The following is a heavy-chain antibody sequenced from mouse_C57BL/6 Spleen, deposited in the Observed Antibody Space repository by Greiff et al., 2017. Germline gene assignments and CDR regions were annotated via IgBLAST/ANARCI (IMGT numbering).Heavy chain of an antibody. CDR2: ISSGGSYT. CDR1: GFTFSSYG. V-gene: IGHV5-6*02. J-gene: IGHJ2*01. Sequence: EVMLVESGGDLVKPGGSLKLSCAASGFTFSSYGMSWVRQTPDKRLEWVATISSGGSYTYYPDSVKGRFTISRDNAKNTLYLQMSSLKSEDTAMYYCARRGSSGPPFDYWGQGTTLTVSS. D-gene: IGHD3-2*02. CDR3: ARRGSSGPPFDY.